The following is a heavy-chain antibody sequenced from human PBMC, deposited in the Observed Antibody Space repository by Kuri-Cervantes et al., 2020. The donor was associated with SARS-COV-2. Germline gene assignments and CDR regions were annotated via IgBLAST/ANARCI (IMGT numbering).Heavy chain of an antibody. CDR3: ARDYDFWSGYYLNWFDP. Sequence: GGSLRLSGAASGFTFSGHWIHWVRQAPGKGLVWVSRVNPDGSYTNNADSVKGRFTLSRDNAKNMLFLQMNSLRAEDTAVYYCARDYDFWSGYYLNWFDPWGQGTLVTVSS. D-gene: IGHD3-3*01. CDR2: VNPDGSYT. J-gene: IGHJ5*02. CDR1: GFTFSGHW. V-gene: IGHV3-74*01.